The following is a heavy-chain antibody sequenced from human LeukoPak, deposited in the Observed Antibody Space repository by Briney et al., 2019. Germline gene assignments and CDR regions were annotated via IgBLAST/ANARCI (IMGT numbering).Heavy chain of an antibody. V-gene: IGHV4-59*01. J-gene: IGHJ2*01. CDR3: ARTAYARFFDL. Sequence: SETLSLTCTVSGDPINSYYWSWIRQPPGKGLEWIGHIYYSGSTNYNPSLKSRVTISIGTSKNQFSLKLSSVPAADTAVYYCARTAYARFFDLWGRGTLATVSS. CDR1: GDPINSYY. CDR2: IYYSGST. D-gene: IGHD2-21*01.